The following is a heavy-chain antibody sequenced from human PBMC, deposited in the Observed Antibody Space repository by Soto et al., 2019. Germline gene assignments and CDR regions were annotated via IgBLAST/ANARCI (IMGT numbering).Heavy chain of an antibody. V-gene: IGHV3-48*03. D-gene: IGHD1-1*01. CDR2: ISPSDSAA. CDR1: GFTFSRYE. CDR3: ARTLKNQLPPYYYAMDV. Sequence: EEQLVESGGGLVHPGGSLRLSCSAPGFTFSRYEMNWVRQGPGRGLEWISYISPSDSAAYYADSVKGRFTISRDNAKNTLILQMNRLRAEETAVYYCARTLKNQLPPYYYAMDVWGQGTRVTVSS. J-gene: IGHJ6*01.